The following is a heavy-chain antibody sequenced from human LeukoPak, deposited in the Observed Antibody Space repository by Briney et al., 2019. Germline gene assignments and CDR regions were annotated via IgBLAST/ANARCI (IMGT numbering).Heavy chain of an antibody. J-gene: IGHJ4*02. CDR2: INHSGST. CDR3: ARTAAGKDYYFDY. Sequence: SETLSLTCAVSGGSFSGYYWSWIRQPPGKGLEWIGEINHSGSTNYNPSLKSRVTISVDTSKNQFSLKLSSVTAADTAVYYCARTAAGKDYYFDYWGQGTLVTVSS. D-gene: IGHD6-13*01. V-gene: IGHV4-34*01. CDR1: GGSFSGYY.